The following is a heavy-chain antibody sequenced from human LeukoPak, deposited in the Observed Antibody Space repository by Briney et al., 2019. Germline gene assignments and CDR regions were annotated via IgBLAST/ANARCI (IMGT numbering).Heavy chain of an antibody. CDR2: FDPEDGET. D-gene: IGHD1-26*01. Sequence: ASVKVSCKVSGYTLTELSMHWVRQAPGKGLEWVGGFDPEDGETIYAQKFQGRVTMTEDTSTDTAYMELSSLRSEDTAVYYCATTGEYSGSYYHFDYWGQGTLVTVSS. CDR3: ATTGEYSGSYYHFDY. J-gene: IGHJ4*02. CDR1: GYTLTELS. V-gene: IGHV1-24*01.